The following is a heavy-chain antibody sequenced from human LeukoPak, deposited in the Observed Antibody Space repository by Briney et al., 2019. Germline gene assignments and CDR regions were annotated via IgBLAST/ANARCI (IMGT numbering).Heavy chain of an antibody. CDR1: GGPISGYH. J-gene: IGHJ4*02. V-gene: IGHV4-59*01. D-gene: IGHD1/OR15-1a*01. Sequence: SETLSLTCSVSGGPISGYHWSWSRQPPGTGLEWIGYIYYSGTSETTNYNPSLKSRVTISVHTSKNQFSLDLSSVTAADTAVYYCARWNSGGDYWGQGTLVTVSS. CDR2: IYYSGTSETT. CDR3: ARWNSGGDY.